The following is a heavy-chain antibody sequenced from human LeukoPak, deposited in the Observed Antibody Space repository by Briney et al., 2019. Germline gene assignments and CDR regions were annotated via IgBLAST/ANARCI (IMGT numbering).Heavy chain of an antibody. V-gene: IGHV5-51*01. D-gene: IGHD4-17*01. CDR2: IYPGDSDT. J-gene: IGHJ4*02. Sequence: GESLQISCKGSGYIFTSYWIGWVRQMPGKGLEWMGIIYPGDSDTRYSPSFQGQVTISADKSISTAYLQWSSLKASDTAMYYCARSGDYEAEAFDYWGQGTLVTVSS. CDR3: ARSGDYEAEAFDY. CDR1: GYIFTSYW.